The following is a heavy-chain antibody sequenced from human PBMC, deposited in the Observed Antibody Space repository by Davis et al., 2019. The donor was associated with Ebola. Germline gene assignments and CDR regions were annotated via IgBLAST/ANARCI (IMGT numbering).Heavy chain of an antibody. CDR2: ISSSGDTT. Sequence: PGGSLRLSCAASGFTFSSYAMNWVRQAPGKGLEWVSGISSSGDTTYYVGSVKGRFTISRDDSRSTLYLQMNSLRAEDTALYYCAKSRGGNSYSSVDYWGQGTLATVSS. J-gene: IGHJ4*02. CDR1: GFTFSSYA. V-gene: IGHV3-23*01. D-gene: IGHD2-15*01. CDR3: AKSRGGNSYSSVDY.